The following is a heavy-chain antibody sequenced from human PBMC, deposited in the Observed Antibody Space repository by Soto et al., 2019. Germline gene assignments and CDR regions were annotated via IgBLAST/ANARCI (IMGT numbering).Heavy chain of an antibody. CDR2: IYSGGST. D-gene: IGHD2-21*01. Sequence: GGSLRLSCAASGFTVSSNYMSWVRQAPGKGLEWVSVIYSGGSTYYADSVKGRFTISRDNSKNTLYLQMNSLRAEDTAVYYCARSGLGYCGGDCLDAFDIWGQGTMVTVSS. CDR1: GFTVSSNY. J-gene: IGHJ3*02. V-gene: IGHV3-66*01. CDR3: ARSGLGYCGGDCLDAFDI.